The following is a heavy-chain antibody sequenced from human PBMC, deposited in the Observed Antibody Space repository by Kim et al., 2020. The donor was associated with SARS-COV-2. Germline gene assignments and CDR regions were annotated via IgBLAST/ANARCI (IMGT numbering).Heavy chain of an antibody. J-gene: IGHJ4*02. Sequence: APKFQGRVTITADTSTSTAYMGLSSLRSEDTAVYYCASSRTVFLESPSDYWGQGTLVTVSS. CDR3: ASSRTVFLESPSDY. V-gene: IGHV1-69*02. D-gene: IGHD3-10*01.